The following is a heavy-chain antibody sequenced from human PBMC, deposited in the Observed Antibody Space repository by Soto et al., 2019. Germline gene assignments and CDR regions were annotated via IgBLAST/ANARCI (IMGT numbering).Heavy chain of an antibody. CDR3: ATHKGYSLNLPQAQRVRLAY. D-gene: IGHD5-18*01. J-gene: IGHJ1*01. Sequence: GASVKVSCKVSGYTLTELSMHWVRQAPGKGLEWMGGFDPEDGETIYAQKFQGRVTMTEETSTDTAYMELSSLRFEDTAVYYCATHKGYSLNLPQAQRVRLAYRGQGTLVPVSS. V-gene: IGHV1-24*01. CDR2: FDPEDGET. CDR1: GYTLTELS.